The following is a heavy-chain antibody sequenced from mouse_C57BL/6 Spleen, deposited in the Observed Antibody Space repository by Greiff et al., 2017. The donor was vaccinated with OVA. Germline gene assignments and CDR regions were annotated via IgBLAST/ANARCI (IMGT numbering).Heavy chain of an antibody. CDR2: ISYSGST. CDR3: ARYTVTTNYFDY. V-gene: IGHV3-8*01. J-gene: IGHJ2*01. Sequence: EVKVVESGPGLAKPSQTLSLTCSVTGYSITSDYWNWIRKFPGNKLEYMGDISYSGSTYYNPSLKSRISITRDTSKNQYYLQLNSVTTEDTATYYCARYTVTTNYFDYWGQGTTLTVSS. CDR1: GYSITSDY. D-gene: IGHD2-3*01.